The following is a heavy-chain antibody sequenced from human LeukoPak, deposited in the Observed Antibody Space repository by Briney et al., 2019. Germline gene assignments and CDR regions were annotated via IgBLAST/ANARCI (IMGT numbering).Heavy chain of an antibody. V-gene: IGHV3-23*01. CDR2: ASGSGGST. J-gene: IGHJ4*02. CDR1: GFTFTNYA. CDR3: ARATYDSSGYSRMYYFDY. Sequence: GGSLRLSCAASGFTFTNYAMTWVRQAPGKGLEWVSVASGSGGSTHYADSVKGRFTISRDNSKNVLFLQMNSLRAEDTAVYYCARATYDSSGYSRMYYFDYWGQGTLVTVSS. D-gene: IGHD3-22*01.